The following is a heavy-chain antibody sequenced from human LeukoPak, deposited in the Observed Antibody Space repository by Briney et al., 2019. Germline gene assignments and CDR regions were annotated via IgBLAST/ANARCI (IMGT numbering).Heavy chain of an antibody. D-gene: IGHD6-13*01. V-gene: IGHV1-8*02. CDR1: GYTFTGYY. CDR3: ARAKIAAAGMKVWVRGEYFQH. Sequence: GASVKVSCKASGYTFTGYYMHWVRQATGQGLEWMGWMNPNSGNTGYAQKFQGRVTMTRNTSISTAYMELSSLRSEDTAVYYCARAKIAAAGMKVWVRGEYFQHWGQGTLVTVSS. J-gene: IGHJ1*01. CDR2: MNPNSGNT.